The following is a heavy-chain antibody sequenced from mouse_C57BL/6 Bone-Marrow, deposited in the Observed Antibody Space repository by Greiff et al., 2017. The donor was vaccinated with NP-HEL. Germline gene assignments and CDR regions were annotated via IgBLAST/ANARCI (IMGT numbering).Heavy chain of an antibody. CDR2: IHPNSGST. D-gene: IGHD2-5*01. V-gene: IGHV1-64*01. J-gene: IGHJ3*01. CDR3: ARGDYYINPFAY. CDR1: GYTFTSYW. Sequence: HVQLQQPGAELVKPGASVKLSCKASGYTFTSYWMHWVKQRPGQGLEWIGMIHPNSGSTNYNEKFKSKATLTVDKSSSTAYMQLSSLTSEDSAVYYCARGDYYINPFAYWGQGTLVTVSA.